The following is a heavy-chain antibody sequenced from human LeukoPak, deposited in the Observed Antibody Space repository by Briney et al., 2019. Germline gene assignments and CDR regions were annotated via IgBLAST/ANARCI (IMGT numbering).Heavy chain of an antibody. CDR2: INPNSGGT. CDR1: GYTFRGHY. J-gene: IGHJ4*02. Sequence: SVKVSCKACGYTFRGHYMLWVRQAPGQGLEWMGWINPNSGGTKYGQKFQGRDTMTRDTSIRTAYMELGRLSSDDTAVYYCAREPTFCGGDCKSFDYWGQGTMVTVSS. CDR3: AREPTFCGGDCKSFDY. V-gene: IGHV1-2*02. D-gene: IGHD2-21*02.